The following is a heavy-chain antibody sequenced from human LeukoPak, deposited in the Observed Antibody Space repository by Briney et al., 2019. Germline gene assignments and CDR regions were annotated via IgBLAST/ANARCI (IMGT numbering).Heavy chain of an antibody. V-gene: IGHV3-7*04. Sequence: GGSLRVSCAASGFTLSSYWMSWVRQASGKGLEWVANINQDGSEKYYVDSVKGRFTISRDNPKNSLYLQMNSLRAEDTAVYYCARLYASATIFDYWGQGNLVTVSS. J-gene: IGHJ4*02. CDR1: GFTLSSYW. CDR3: ARLYASATIFDY. D-gene: IGHD3-16*01. CDR2: INQDGSEK.